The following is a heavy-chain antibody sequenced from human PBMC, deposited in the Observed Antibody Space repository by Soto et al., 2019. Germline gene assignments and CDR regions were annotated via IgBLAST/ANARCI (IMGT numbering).Heavy chain of an antibody. J-gene: IGHJ4*02. CDR1: GFTFSSYG. D-gene: IGHD6-19*01. V-gene: IGHV3-30*18. Sequence: PGGSLRLSCAASGFTFSSYGMHWVRKAPGKGLEWVAVISYDGSIKYYADSVKGRFTISRDNSKNTLFLHMNSLRAEDTAVYYCAKEYSSGWYYFDYWGQGTLVTVSS. CDR3: AKEYSSGWYYFDY. CDR2: ISYDGSIK.